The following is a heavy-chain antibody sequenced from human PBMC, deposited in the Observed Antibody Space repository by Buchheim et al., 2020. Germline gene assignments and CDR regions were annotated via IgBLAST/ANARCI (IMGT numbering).Heavy chain of an antibody. CDR1: GFTFSSYA. D-gene: IGHD2-2*03. J-gene: IGHJ5*02. V-gene: IGHV3-30*04. CDR2: ISYDGSNK. CDR3: ARDALDIVVVPAATGGGWFDP. Sequence: QVQLVESGGGVVQPGRSLRLSCAASGFTFSSYAMHWVRQAPGKGLEWVAVISYDGSNKYYADSVNGRFTISRANSKNTLYLQMNSLRAEDTAVYYCARDALDIVVVPAATGGGWFDPWGQGTL.